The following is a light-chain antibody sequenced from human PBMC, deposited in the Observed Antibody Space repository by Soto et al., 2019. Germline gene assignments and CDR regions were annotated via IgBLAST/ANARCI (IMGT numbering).Light chain of an antibody. CDR2: DVS. CDR3: SSYTSGSTLV. J-gene: IGLJ2*01. V-gene: IGLV2-14*03. Sequence: QSALTQPASVSESPGQSITISCTGASSDVGGYNSVSWYQQHPRKAPNLLIYDVSNRPSGVSSRFSGSKSGNTASLTISGLQAEDEADYYCSSYTSGSTLVFGGGTKLTVL. CDR1: SSDVGGYNS.